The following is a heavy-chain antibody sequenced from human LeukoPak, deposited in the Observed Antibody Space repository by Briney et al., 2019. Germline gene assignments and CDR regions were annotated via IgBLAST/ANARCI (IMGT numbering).Heavy chain of an antibody. CDR1: GYSISSGYY. D-gene: IGHD3-16*02. CDR3: ARVRDDYVWGSYPPWYFDY. CDR2: IYHSGST. V-gene: IGHV4-38-2*01. Sequence: SETLSLTCAVSGYSISSGYYWGWIRQPPGKGLEWIGSIYHSGSTYYNPSLKSRVTISVDTSKNQFSLKLSSETAADTAVYYCARVRDDYVWGSYPPWYFDYWGQGTLVTVSS. J-gene: IGHJ4*02.